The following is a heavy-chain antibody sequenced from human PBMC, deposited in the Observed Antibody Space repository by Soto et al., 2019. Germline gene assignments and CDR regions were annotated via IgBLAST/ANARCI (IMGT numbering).Heavy chain of an antibody. D-gene: IGHD2-21*02. Sequence: PGGSLRLSCAASGFTFSSYWMSWVRQAPGKGLEWVANIKQDGSEKYYVDSVKGRFTISRDNAKNSLYLKMNSLRAEETTVNYCARFWYSVSVVTAIGSFDYWGQGTLVTVSS. CDR2: IKQDGSEK. V-gene: IGHV3-7*04. CDR1: GFTFSSYW. CDR3: ARFWYSVSVVTAIGSFDY. J-gene: IGHJ4*02.